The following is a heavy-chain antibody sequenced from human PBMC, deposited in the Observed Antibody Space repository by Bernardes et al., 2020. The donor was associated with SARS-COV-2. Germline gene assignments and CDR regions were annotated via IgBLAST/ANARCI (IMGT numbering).Heavy chain of an antibody. Sequence: GGPLKLSFAAPGSTSGSYWRSWVPKAPGKGLGWVADIKEDGSEKYHVDSVTGRFTTSRDNDKNSLYLQMNSLGAEDTAVDYCAREGQHRYYYYGMYVWGQGTTVTVAS. CDR2: IKEDGSEK. CDR3: AREGQHRYYYYGMYV. J-gene: IGHJ6*02. D-gene: IGHD6-13*01. V-gene: IGHV3-7*03. CDR1: GSTSGSYW.